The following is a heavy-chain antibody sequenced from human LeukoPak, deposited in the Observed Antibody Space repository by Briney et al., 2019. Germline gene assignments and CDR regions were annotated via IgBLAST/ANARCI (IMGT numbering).Heavy chain of an antibody. CDR2: ISYDGSNK. CDR3: ARAEYYYDSSGYWLDY. D-gene: IGHD3-22*01. Sequence: GGSLRLSCAASGFTFSSYAMHWVRQAPGKGLEWVAVISYDGSNKYYADSVKGRFTISRDNSKNTLYLQMNSLRAEDTAVYYCARAEYYYDSSGYWLDYWGQGTLVTVSS. V-gene: IGHV3-30-3*01. J-gene: IGHJ4*02. CDR1: GFTFSSYA.